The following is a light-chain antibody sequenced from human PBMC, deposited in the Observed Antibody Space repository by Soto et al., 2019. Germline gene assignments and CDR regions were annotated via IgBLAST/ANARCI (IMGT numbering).Light chain of an antibody. J-gene: IGLJ1*01. CDR1: VGDIGFYNY. CDR3: CSYAHGSIYV. Sequence: QSALTQPASVSGPPGQSITISCTGTVGDIGFYNYVSWYQQHPGKAPKLLIYGVANRPSGVSARFPGSKSGSTASLTISGLQAEDEADYYCCSYAHGSIYVFGTGTKVTVL. CDR2: GVA. V-gene: IGLV2-14*01.